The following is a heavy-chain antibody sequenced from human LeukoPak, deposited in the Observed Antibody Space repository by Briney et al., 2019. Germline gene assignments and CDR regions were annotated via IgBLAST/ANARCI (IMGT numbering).Heavy chain of an antibody. D-gene: IGHD3-10*01. Sequence: ASVKVSCKASGYTFTSYYMHWVRQAPGQGLEWMGIINPSGGSTSYAQKFQGRVTMTRDTSTSTVYMELSSLRSEDTAVYYCARVSKTYGSGSYYIGYRGQGTLVTVSS. CDR1: GYTFTSYY. J-gene: IGHJ4*02. CDR2: INPSGGST. V-gene: IGHV1-46*03. CDR3: ARVSKTYGSGSYYIGY.